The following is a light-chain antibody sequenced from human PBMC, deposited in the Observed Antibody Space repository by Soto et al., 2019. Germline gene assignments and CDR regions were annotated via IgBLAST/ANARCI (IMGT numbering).Light chain of an antibody. J-gene: IGKJ1*01. CDR3: QHYDNWPPWT. CDR1: QSVSTN. V-gene: IGKV3-15*01. Sequence: EIVMTQSPATLSVSPGERATLSCRASQSVSTNLAWYQQKPGQAPRLLIYGASTRATGIPARFSGSGSGTEFTLTISSLQSEEFAVYYCQHYDNWPPWTFGQGTKVELK. CDR2: GAS.